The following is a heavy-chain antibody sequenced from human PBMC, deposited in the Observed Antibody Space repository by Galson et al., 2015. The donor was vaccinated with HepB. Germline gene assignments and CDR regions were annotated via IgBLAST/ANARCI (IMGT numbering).Heavy chain of an antibody. CDR3: ARDGDRYSSGWSGIHY. CDR1: GFTFSSCG. D-gene: IGHD6-19*01. J-gene: IGHJ4*02. CDR2: IWYDGSNK. Sequence: SLRLSCAASGFTFSSCGMHWVRQAPGEGLEWVAVIWYDGSNKYYADSVKGRFTISRDNSKNTLYLQMNSLRAEDTAVYYCARDGDRYSSGWSGIHYWGQGTLVTVSS. V-gene: IGHV3-33*01.